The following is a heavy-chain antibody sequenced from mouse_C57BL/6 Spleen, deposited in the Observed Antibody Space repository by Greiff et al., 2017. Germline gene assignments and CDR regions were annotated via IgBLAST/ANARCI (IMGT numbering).Heavy chain of an antibody. CDR2: INYDGSST. CDR3: ARWDGSSYYWYFDV. CDR1: GFTFSDYY. D-gene: IGHD1-1*01. J-gene: IGHJ1*03. V-gene: IGHV5-16*01. Sequence: DVKLVESEGGLVQPGSSMKLSCTASGFTFSDYYMAWVRQVPEKGLEWVANINYDGSSTYYLDSLKSRFIISRDNAKNILYLQMSSLKSEDTATYYCARWDGSSYYWYFDVWGTGTTVTVSS.